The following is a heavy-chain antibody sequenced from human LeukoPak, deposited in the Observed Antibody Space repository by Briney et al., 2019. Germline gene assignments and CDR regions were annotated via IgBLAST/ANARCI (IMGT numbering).Heavy chain of an antibody. CDR2: ISGSGGST. Sequence: GGSLRLSCAASGFTFSSYAMSWVRQAPGKGLEWVSAISGSGGSTYYADSVKGRFTICRDNSKNTLYLQMNSLRAEDTAVYYCAKDAAIWYYYDSSGSPNAFDIWGQGTMVSVS. CDR3: AKDAAIWYYYDSSGSPNAFDI. CDR1: GFTFSSYA. D-gene: IGHD3-22*01. J-gene: IGHJ3*02. V-gene: IGHV3-23*01.